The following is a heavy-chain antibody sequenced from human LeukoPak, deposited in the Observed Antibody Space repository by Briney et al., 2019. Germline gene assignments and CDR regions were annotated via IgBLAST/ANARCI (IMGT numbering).Heavy chain of an antibody. Sequence: ASVKVSCKASGYTFTSYYMHWVRQAPGQWLEWMGIINPSAGNTNYAQKFQGRVTMTRDTSTNTVYMEVSSLRSEDTAVYYCATLGTFYFDYWGQGTLVTVSS. CDR2: INPSAGNT. CDR1: GYTFTSYY. V-gene: IGHV1-46*01. D-gene: IGHD3-10*01. CDR3: ATLGTFYFDY. J-gene: IGHJ4*02.